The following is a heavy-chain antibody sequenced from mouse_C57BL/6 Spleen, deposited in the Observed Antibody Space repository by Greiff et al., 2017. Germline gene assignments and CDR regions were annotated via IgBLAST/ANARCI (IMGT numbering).Heavy chain of an antibody. V-gene: IGHV1-15*01. Sequence: QVQLQQSGAELVRPGASVTLSCKASGYTFTDYEMHWVKQTPVHGLEWIGAIDPETGGTAYNQKFKGKAILTADTSSSTAYLVLRSRTSEDSAVYYCTEDYSSSPAWFAYWGQGTLVTVSA. CDR3: TEDYSSSPAWFAY. CDR1: GYTFTDYE. D-gene: IGHD1-1*01. CDR2: IDPETGGT. J-gene: IGHJ3*01.